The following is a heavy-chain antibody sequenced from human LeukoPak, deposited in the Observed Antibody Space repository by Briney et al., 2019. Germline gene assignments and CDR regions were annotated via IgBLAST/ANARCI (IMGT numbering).Heavy chain of an antibody. Sequence: PSETLSLTCTISGGSISSSIYYWGWIRQPPGKGLEWIVSIYYSGSTYYNPSLKSRVTISVDTSKNQFSLKLSSVTAADTAVYFCARAATPDEGWFDPWGQGTLVTVSS. CDR3: ARAATPDEGWFDP. CDR1: GGSISSSIYY. D-gene: IGHD2-15*01. CDR2: IYYSGST. V-gene: IGHV4-39*01. J-gene: IGHJ5*02.